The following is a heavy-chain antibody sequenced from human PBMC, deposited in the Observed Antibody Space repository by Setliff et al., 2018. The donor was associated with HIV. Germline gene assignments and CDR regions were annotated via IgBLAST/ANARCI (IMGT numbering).Heavy chain of an antibody. CDR3: ARGFPDTVSTQGLDS. D-gene: IGHD5-12*01. CDR1: GGSISSGSYY. J-gene: IGHJ5*01. V-gene: IGHV4-61*02. CDR2: IYTSGST. Sequence: PSETLSLTCTVSGGSISSGSYYWSWIRQPAGKGLEWIGRIYTSGSTNYNPSLKSRITISVDTSKNQFSLKLSSVTAADTAVYYCARGFPDTVSTQGLDSWGQGTLVTVSS.